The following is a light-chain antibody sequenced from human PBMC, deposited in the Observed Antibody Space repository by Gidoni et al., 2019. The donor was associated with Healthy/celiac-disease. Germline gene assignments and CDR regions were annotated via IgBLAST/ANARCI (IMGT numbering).Light chain of an antibody. CDR1: KLGDKY. V-gene: IGLV3-1*01. J-gene: IGLJ2*01. CDR3: QAWDSSWVV. CDR2: QDS. Sequence: SYELTQPPSVSVPPGQTASITCSGDKLGDKYACWYQQKPGQSPVLVIYQDSKRPSGLPERFSGSNSGNTATLTISGTQAMDEADYYCQAWDSSWVVFGGGTKLTVL.